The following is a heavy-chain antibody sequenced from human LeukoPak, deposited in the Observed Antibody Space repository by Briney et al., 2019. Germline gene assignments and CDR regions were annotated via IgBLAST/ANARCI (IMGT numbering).Heavy chain of an antibody. D-gene: IGHD3-10*01. V-gene: IGHV3-30-3*01. Sequence: GGSLRLSCAASGFTFSSYAMHWVRQAPGKGLEWVAVISYVGSNKYYADSVKGRFTISRDNSKITLYLQMNSLRAEDTAVYYCAAGSGSYYPDYYGMDVWGQGTTVTVSS. CDR3: AAGSGSYYPDYYGMDV. J-gene: IGHJ6*02. CDR2: ISYVGSNK. CDR1: GFTFSSYA.